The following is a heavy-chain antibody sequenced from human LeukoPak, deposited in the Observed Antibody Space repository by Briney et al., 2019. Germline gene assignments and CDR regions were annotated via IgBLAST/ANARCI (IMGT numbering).Heavy chain of an antibody. CDR1: GFTFSSYG. CDR2: LYAGGST. V-gene: IGHV3-66*01. J-gene: IGHJ4*02. CDR3: ATLARRVTTILDY. D-gene: IGHD2-21*02. Sequence: PGRSLRLSCAASGFTFSSYGMHWVRQAPGKGLEWVSVLYAGGSTYFADSVKGRFIISRDNSKNTLYLQMNSLRAEDTAVYYCATLARRVTTILDYWGQGTLVTVSS.